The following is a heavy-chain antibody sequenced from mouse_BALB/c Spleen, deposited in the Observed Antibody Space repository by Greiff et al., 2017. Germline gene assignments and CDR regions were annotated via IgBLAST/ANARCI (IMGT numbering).Heavy chain of an antibody. Sequence: EVQGVESGGGLVKPGGSLKLSCAASGFTFSSYAMSWVRQTPEKRLEWVASISSGGSTYYPDSVKGRFTISRDNARNILYLQMSSLRSEDTAMYYCARSGYYYFDYWGQGTTLTVSS. D-gene: IGHD2-3*01. CDR1: GFTFSSYA. CDR2: ISSGGST. V-gene: IGHV5-6-5*01. J-gene: IGHJ2*01. CDR3: ARSGYYYFDY.